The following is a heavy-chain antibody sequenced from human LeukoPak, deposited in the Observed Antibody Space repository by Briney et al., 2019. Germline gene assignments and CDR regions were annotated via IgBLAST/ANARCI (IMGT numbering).Heavy chain of an antibody. CDR2: ISAGRRT. D-gene: IGHD4-23*01. Sequence: TLPLTCAISGASIASGSYHWDCIRQPAGSRPEYIARISAGRRTNSTSSLETPLTMPMQTSKNPVSLRLSFVTAADTAEYYCTRGGNDYGGTFDTWGQGILVTVSS. V-gene: IGHV4-61*02. J-gene: IGHJ5*02. CDR3: TRGGNDYGGTFDT. CDR1: GASIASGSYH.